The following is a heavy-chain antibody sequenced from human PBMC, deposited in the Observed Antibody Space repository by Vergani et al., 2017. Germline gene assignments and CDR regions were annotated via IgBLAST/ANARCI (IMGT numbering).Heavy chain of an antibody. J-gene: IGHJ6*02. V-gene: IGHV1-69*18. D-gene: IGHD2-2*02. CDR2: IIPIFGTA. CDR1: GGTFSSYA. Sequence: QVQLVQSGAEVKKPGSSVKVSCKASGGTFSSYAISWVRQAPGQGLEWMGRIIPIFGTANYAQKFQGRVTITADESTGTAYMELSSLRSEDTAVYYCARGPGYCSSTSCYRGPGYYYGMDVWGQGTTVTVSS. CDR3: ARGPGYCSSTSCYRGPGYYYGMDV.